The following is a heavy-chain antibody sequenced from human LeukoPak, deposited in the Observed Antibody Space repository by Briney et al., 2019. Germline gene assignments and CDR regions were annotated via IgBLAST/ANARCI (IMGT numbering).Heavy chain of an antibody. Sequence: ASVEVSCKASGGTFSSYAISWVRQAPGQGLEWMGGIIPIFGTANYAQKFQGRVTITTDESTSTAYMELSSLRSEDTAVYYCARVPDSRWELWGPFDYWGQGTLVTVSS. V-gene: IGHV1-69*05. CDR3: ARVPDSRWELWGPFDY. CDR2: IIPIFGTA. D-gene: IGHD1-26*01. J-gene: IGHJ4*02. CDR1: GGTFSSYA.